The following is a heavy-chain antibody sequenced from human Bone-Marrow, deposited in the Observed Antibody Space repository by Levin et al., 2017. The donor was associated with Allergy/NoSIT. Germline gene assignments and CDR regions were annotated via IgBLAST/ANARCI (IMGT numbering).Heavy chain of an antibody. D-gene: IGHD3-16*02. CDR2: INPNSGGT. CDR1: GYIFTDYS. V-gene: IGHV1-2*02. J-gene: IGHJ4*02. CDR3: VRDRDYVWATFRDYSFDW. Sequence: GESLKISCKASGYIFTDYSIHWVRQAPGQGLEWMGEINPNSGGTNYAQRFQGRVTITRDTSITTAYMELARLRSDDSAVYYCVRDRDYVWATFRDYSFDWWGQGTLVTVSS.